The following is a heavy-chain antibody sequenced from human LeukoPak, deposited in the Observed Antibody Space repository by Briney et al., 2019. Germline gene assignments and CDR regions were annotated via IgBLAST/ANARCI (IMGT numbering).Heavy chain of an antibody. D-gene: IGHD3-22*01. Sequence: SETLSLTCTVSGGSISSSSYYWGWIRQPPGKGLEWIGSIYYSGSTYYNPSLKSRVTISVDTSKNQFSLKLSSVTAADTAVYYCARQWLVGAFDIWGQGTMDTVSS. CDR3: ARQWLVGAFDI. CDR2: IYYSGST. J-gene: IGHJ3*02. CDR1: GGSISSSSYY. V-gene: IGHV4-39*07.